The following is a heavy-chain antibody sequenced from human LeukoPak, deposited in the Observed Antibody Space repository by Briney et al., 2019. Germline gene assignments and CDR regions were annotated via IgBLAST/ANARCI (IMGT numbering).Heavy chain of an antibody. D-gene: IGHD3-22*01. Sequence: SETLSLTCTVSGGSISSSTYYWGWLRQPPGKGLEWIGYIYYSGSTYYNPSLKSRVTISVDTSKNQFSLKLSSVTAAATAVYFCARAPHFFDTSGSRYYFDYWGQGALVTVSS. CDR1: GGSISSSTYY. J-gene: IGHJ4*02. CDR3: ARAPHFFDTSGSRYYFDY. CDR2: IYYSGST. V-gene: IGHV4-39*07.